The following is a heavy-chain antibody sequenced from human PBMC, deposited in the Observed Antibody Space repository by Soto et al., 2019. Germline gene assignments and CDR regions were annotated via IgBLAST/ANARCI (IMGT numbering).Heavy chain of an antibody. Sequence: ASETLSLTCSVSGGSISTVGHYWTWIRQPPGKGLEWIGSIYHTGSTYYSKSLRSRLTMSVDTSKSQFSLRLSSVTAADTAVYYCARATGTLRSRNCDYWGQGSLVTVSS. CDR1: GGSISTVGHY. CDR2: IYHTGST. D-gene: IGHD1-1*01. J-gene: IGHJ4*02. V-gene: IGHV4-31*03. CDR3: ARATGTLRSRNCDY.